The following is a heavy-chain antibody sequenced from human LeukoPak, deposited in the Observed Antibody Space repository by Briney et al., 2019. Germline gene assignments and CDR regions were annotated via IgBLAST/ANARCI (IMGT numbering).Heavy chain of an antibody. CDR2: ISGSGGST. CDR3: ARDKYYGSGRGYHDY. CDR1: GFTFSSYA. Sequence: GGSLRLSCAASGFTFSSYAMSWVRQAPGKGLEWVSAISGSGGSTYYADSVKGRFTISRDNAKNSLYLQMNSLRAEDTAVYYCARDKYYGSGRGYHDYWGQGTLVTVSS. V-gene: IGHV3-23*01. J-gene: IGHJ4*02. D-gene: IGHD3-10*01.